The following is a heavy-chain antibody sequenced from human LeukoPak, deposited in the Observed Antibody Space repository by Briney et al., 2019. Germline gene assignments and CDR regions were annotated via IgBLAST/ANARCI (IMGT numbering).Heavy chain of an antibody. CDR2: ITPFFRST. Sequence: GASVKVSCKASGYTFTSYGISWVRQAPGQGLEWLGGITPFFRSTKYPQKFQDRVTITTDESTSTVYMELTSLTFDDTAMYYCARSNWNYRWFDTWGQGTLLTVSS. D-gene: IGHD1-7*01. J-gene: IGHJ5*02. CDR3: ARSNWNYRWFDT. V-gene: IGHV1-69*05. CDR1: GYTFTSYG.